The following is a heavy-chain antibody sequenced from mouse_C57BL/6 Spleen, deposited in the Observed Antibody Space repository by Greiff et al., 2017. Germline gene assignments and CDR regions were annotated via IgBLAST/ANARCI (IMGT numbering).Heavy chain of an antibody. J-gene: IGHJ4*01. CDR3: ARDYFYAMDY. V-gene: IGHV5-17*01. CDR1: GFTFSDSG. Sequence: EVKVEESGGGLVKPGGSLKLSCAASGFTFSDSGMHWVRQAPEKGLEWVAYISSGSSTIYYADTVKGRFTISRDNAKNTLFLQMTSLRSEDTAMYYCARDYFYAMDYWGQGTSVTVSS. CDR2: ISSGSSTI.